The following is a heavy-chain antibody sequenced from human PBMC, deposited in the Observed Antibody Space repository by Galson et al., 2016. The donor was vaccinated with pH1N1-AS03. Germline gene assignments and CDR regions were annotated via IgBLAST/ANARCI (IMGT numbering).Heavy chain of an antibody. V-gene: IGHV1-46*01. CDR2: IDPSIDST. CDR1: GYTFSRYY. CDR3: ATYGSGSRGGFDY. J-gene: IGHJ4*02. Sequence: SVKVSCKASGYTFSRYYMHWMRQAPGQGPEWMGVIDPSIDSTTYAQKFQGRVTMTRDTATTTAYMELSSLRSDDTAVYYCATYGSGSRGGFDYWGQGTLVT. D-gene: IGHD3-10*01.